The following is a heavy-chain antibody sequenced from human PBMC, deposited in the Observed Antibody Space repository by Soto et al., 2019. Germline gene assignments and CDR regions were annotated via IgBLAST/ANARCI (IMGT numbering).Heavy chain of an antibody. CDR1: GYSFTSYW. V-gene: IGHV5-51*01. Sequence: EVQLVQSGAEVKXXXESLKISCKGSGYSFTSYWIGWVRQMPGKGLEWMGIIYPGDSDTRYSPSFQGQVTISADKSISTAYLQWSSLKASDTAMYYCARRDCISTSCYGNWFDPWGQGTLVTVSS. D-gene: IGHD2-2*01. J-gene: IGHJ5*02. CDR3: ARRDCISTSCYGNWFDP. CDR2: IYPGDSDT.